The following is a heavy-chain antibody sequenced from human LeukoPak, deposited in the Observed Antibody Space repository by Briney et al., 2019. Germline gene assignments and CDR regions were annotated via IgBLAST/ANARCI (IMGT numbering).Heavy chain of an antibody. V-gene: IGHV3-74*01. CDR1: GFTFINYW. CDR2: INSDGGST. D-gene: IGHD1-26*01. CDR3: ARGGTSGSLIY. J-gene: IGHJ4*02. Sequence: GGSLRLSCAASGFTFINYWMHWVRQDPLKGLVWVSRINSDGGSTGYADSVKGRFTISRDNAKNTLYLQLNSMRAEDTALYYCARGGTSGSLIYWGQGTLVTVSS.